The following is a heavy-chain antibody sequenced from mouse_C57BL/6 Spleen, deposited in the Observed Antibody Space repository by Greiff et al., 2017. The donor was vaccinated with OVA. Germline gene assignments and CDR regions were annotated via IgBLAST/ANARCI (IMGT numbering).Heavy chain of an antibody. CDR1: GYTFTSYW. J-gene: IGHJ3*01. CDR3: AREWENLFAY. CDR2: IDPSDSYT. V-gene: IGHV1-59*01. Sequence: QVQLQQPGAELVRPGTSVKLSCKASGYTFTSYWMHWVKQRPGQGLEWIGVIDPSDSYTNYNQKFKGKATLTVDTSSSTAYMQLSSLTSEDSAVYYCAREWENLFAYWGQGTLVTVSA. D-gene: IGHD1-3*01.